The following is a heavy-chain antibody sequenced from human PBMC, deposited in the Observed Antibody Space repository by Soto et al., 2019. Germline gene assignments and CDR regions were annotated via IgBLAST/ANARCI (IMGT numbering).Heavy chain of an antibody. J-gene: IGHJ3*02. CDR3: ARDXTWYSSGHYPFDI. D-gene: IGHD6-19*01. V-gene: IGHV3-30-3*01. Sequence: GGSLRLSCAASGFTFSSYVMHWVRQAPGKGLEWVAVISYDGSNKYYADSVKGRFTISRDNSKNTLYLQMNSLRAEDTAVYYCARDXTWYSSGHYPFDIWGQGTMVTVSS. CDR2: ISYDGSNK. CDR1: GFTFSSYV.